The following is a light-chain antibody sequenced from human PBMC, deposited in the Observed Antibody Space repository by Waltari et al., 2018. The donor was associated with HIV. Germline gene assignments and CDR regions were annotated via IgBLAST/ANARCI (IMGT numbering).Light chain of an antibody. J-gene: IGLJ1*01. Sequence: QSVLTQPPSVSEVPRQRVTISCSGSSSHIGRNAVSWYQQFPGQAPKLLIYYADLLPSGVSDRFSGSKSGTSASLTISGLQSEDEAAYFCATWDDSLNVYVFGTATKVTVL. CDR3: ATWDDSLNVYV. CDR2: YAD. V-gene: IGLV1-36*01. CDR1: SSHIGRNA.